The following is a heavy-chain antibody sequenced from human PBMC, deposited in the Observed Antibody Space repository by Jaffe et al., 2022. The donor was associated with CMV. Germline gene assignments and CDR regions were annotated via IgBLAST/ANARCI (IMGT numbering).Heavy chain of an antibody. V-gene: IGHV4-59*01. J-gene: IGHJ5*02. Sequence: QVQLQESGPGLVKPSETLSLTCTVSGGSISSYYWSWIRQPPGKGLEWIGYIYYSGSTNYNPSLKSRVTISVDTSKNQFSLKLSSVTAADTAVYYCARDSGSNWFDPWGQGTLVTVSS. D-gene: IGHD3-10*01. CDR2: IYYSGST. CDR1: GGSISSYY. CDR3: ARDSGSNWFDP.